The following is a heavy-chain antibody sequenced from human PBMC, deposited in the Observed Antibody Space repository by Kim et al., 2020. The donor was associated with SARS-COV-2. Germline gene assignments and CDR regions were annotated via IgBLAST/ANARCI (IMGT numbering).Heavy chain of an antibody. Sequence: SETLSLTCTVSGGSISSSSYYWGWIRQPPGKGLEWIGSIYYSGSTYYNPSLKSRVTISVDTSKNQFSLKLSSVTAADTAVYYCARRVGATIDWGQGTLVTVS. CDR2: IYYSGST. V-gene: IGHV4-39*01. J-gene: IGHJ4*02. CDR3: ARRVGATID. D-gene: IGHD1-26*01. CDR1: GGSISSSSYY.